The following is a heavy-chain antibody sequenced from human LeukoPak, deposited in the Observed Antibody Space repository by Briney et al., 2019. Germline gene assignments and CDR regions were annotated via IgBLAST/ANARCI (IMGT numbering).Heavy chain of an antibody. CDR2: IHSGGDT. V-gene: IGHV3-53*01. J-gene: IGHJ4*02. CDR3: VQGRGDH. CDR1: GGSISSRSYS. Sequence: PSETLSLTCTVSGGSISSRSYSWGWIRHPPGKGLEWVSIIHSGGDTYYADSVKGRFTISRDSSRITLYLQMNTLRAEDTAVYYYVQGRGDHWGQGTLVTVSS. D-gene: IGHD1-26*01.